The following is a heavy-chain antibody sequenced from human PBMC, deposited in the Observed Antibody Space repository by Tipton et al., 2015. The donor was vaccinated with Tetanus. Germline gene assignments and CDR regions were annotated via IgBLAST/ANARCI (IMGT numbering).Heavy chain of an antibody. D-gene: IGHD6-25*01. CDR3: VSGSALGN. CDR2: ISSTSRYI. CDR1: GFTFSTTK. J-gene: IGHJ4*02. V-gene: IGHV3-21*01. Sequence: GSLRLSCGVSGFTFSTTKMNWVRQAPGRGLEWVLSISSTSRYINYAASLEGRFTISRDNTKNSLSLQMNSLRTDDTAVYYCVSGSALGNWGQGTLVTVSS.